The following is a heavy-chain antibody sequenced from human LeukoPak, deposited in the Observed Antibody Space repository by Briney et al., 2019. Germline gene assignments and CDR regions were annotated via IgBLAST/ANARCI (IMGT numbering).Heavy chain of an antibody. D-gene: IGHD6-19*01. CDR1: GFTFSTYA. CDR2: IWYDGSNK. CDR3: ARRGSGWFDY. Sequence: GGSLRLSCAASGFTFSTYAMHWVRQAPGKGLEWVAVIWYDGSNKYYGDSVKGRLSISRDNSKNTLFLQMNSLRAEDTAVYYCARRGSGWFDYWGQGTLVTVSS. J-gene: IGHJ4*02. V-gene: IGHV3-33*01.